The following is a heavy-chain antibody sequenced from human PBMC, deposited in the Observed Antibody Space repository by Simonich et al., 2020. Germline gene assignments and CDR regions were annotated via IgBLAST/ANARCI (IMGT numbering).Heavy chain of an antibody. CDR3: ARANERDY. J-gene: IGHJ4*02. CDR1: GFTFSSYS. CDR2: ISSSSSYI. Sequence: EVQLVESGGGLVKPGGSLRLSCAASGFTFSSYSMNLVRQAPVKGLEWVSSISSSSSYIYYSDSVKGRFTISRDNAKNSLYLQMNSLRAEDTAVYYCARANERDYWGQGTLVTVSS. D-gene: IGHD1-1*01. V-gene: IGHV3-21*01.